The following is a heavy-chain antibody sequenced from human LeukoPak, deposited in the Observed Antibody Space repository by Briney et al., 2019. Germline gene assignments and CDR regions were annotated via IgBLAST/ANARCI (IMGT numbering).Heavy chain of an antibody. J-gene: IGHJ4*02. D-gene: IGHD3-16*01. V-gene: IGHV3-7*04. Sequence: GGSLRLSCATSGFTFSSYWMSWVRQAPGKRLEWVANIKQDGSEKYYVDSVKGRFTISRDSAKNSLYLHVDSLRVEDTAVYYCARWGGGFDYWGQGTLVTVSS. CDR2: IKQDGSEK. CDR1: GFTFSSYW. CDR3: ARWGGGFDY.